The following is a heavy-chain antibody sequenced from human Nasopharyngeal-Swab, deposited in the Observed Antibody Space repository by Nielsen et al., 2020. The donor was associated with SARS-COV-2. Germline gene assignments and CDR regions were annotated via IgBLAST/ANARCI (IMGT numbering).Heavy chain of an antibody. V-gene: IGHV3-9*01. CDR1: GFTFDDYA. J-gene: IGHJ3*02. CDR2: ISWNSGSI. CDR3: ARPLGYCSGGTCVGTKTFDI. Sequence: SLKISCAASGFTFDDYAMHWVRQAPGKGLEWVSGISWNSGSIGYADSVKGRFTISRDNAKNSLYLQMNSLRVEDTAVYYCARPLGYCSGGTCVGTKTFDIWGQGTMVTVSS. D-gene: IGHD2-15*01.